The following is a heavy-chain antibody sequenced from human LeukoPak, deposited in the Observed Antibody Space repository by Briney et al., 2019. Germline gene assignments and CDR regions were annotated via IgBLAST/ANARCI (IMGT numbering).Heavy chain of an antibody. CDR3: ARVRDYDFWSGPSYFDY. J-gene: IGHJ4*02. V-gene: IGHV4-39*07. D-gene: IGHD3-3*01. CDR1: GGSISSSSYY. CDR2: IYYSGST. Sequence: SETLSLTCTVSGGSISSSSYYWGWIRQPPGKGLEWIGSIYYSGSTNYNPSLKSRVTISVDTSKNQFSLKLSSVTAADTAVYYCARVRDYDFWSGPSYFDYWGQGTLVTVSS.